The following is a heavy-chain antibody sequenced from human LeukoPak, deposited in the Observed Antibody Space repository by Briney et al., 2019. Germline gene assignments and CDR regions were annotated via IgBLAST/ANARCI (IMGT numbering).Heavy chain of an antibody. D-gene: IGHD6-19*01. CDR1: GGXISSYY. CDR3: ARVADSSGWLFPLDF. J-gene: IGHJ4*02. CDR2: IYYSGST. V-gene: IGHV4-59*01. Sequence: SETLSLTCTVSGGXISSYYWSWIRQPPGKGLKWIGNIYYSGSTNYNPSLKSRVTISVDTSKNQFSLKLSSVTAADTAVYYCARVADSSGWLFPLDFWGQGTLVTVSS.